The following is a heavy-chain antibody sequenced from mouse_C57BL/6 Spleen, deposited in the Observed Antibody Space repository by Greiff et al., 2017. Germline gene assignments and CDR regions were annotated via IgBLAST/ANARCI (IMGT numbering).Heavy chain of an antibody. CDR2: ISSGGSYT. V-gene: IGHV5-6*01. Sequence: EVKLMESGGDLVKPGGSLKLSCAASGFTFSSYGMSWVRQTPDKRLEWVATISSGGSYTYYPDSVKGRFTISRDNAKNTLYLQMSSLKSDDTAMYYCARKDFDYWGQGTTLTVSS. CDR1: GFTFSSYG. CDR3: ARKDFDY. J-gene: IGHJ2*01.